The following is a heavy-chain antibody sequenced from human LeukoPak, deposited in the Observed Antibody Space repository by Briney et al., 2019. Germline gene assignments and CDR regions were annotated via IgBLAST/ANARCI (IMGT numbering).Heavy chain of an antibody. Sequence: GGSLRLSCAASGFTFSSYAMSWVRQAPGKGLEWVSAISGSGGSTHYADSVKGRFTISRDNSKNTLYLQMNSLRAEDTAVYYCAKDGSSDFWSGYYGDWFDPWGQGTLVTVSS. J-gene: IGHJ5*02. CDR3: AKDGSSDFWSGYYGDWFDP. D-gene: IGHD3-3*01. CDR1: GFTFSSYA. CDR2: ISGSGGST. V-gene: IGHV3-23*01.